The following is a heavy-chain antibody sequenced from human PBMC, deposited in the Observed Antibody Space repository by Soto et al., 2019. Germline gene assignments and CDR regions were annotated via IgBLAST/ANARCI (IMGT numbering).Heavy chain of an antibody. CDR2: ISGSGGST. V-gene: IGHV3-23*01. D-gene: IGHD2-15*01. CDR3: AKERGYCSGGSCYWGFDY. Sequence: EVQLLESGGGLVQPGGSLRLSCAASGFTFSSYAMSWVRQAPGKGLEWVSAISGSGGSTYYADSVKGRFTISRDNSKNTLYLQMNSLRAADTAVYYCAKERGYCSGGSCYWGFDYWGQGTLVTVSS. J-gene: IGHJ4*02. CDR1: GFTFSSYA.